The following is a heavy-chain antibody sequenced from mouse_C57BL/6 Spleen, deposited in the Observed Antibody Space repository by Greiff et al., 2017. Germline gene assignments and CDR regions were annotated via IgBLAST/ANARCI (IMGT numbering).Heavy chain of an antibody. CDR3: AREGLITTVPRYV. CDR1: GYTFTSYW. V-gene: IGHV1-52*01. Sequence: QVQLQQPGAELVRPGSSVKLSCKASGYTFTSYWMHWVKQRPIQGLEWIGNIDPSDSETHYNQKFKDKATLTVDKSSSTAYMQLSSLTSEDSAVYYGAREGLITTVPRYVWGTGTTVTVSS. CDR2: IDPSDSET. J-gene: IGHJ1*03. D-gene: IGHD1-1*01.